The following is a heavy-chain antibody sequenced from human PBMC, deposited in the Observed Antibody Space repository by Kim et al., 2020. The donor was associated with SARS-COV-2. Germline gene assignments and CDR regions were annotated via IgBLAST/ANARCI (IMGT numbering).Heavy chain of an antibody. J-gene: IGHJ5*02. CDR2: IYYSGST. D-gene: IGHD6-13*01. CDR1: GGSISSYY. Sequence: SETLSLTCTVSGGSISSYYWSWIRQPPGKGLEWIGYIYYSGSTNYNPSLKSRVTISVDTSKNQFSLKLSSVTAADTAVYYCASYSSSWYGPHWFDPWGQG. CDR3: ASYSSSWYGPHWFDP. V-gene: IGHV4-59*01.